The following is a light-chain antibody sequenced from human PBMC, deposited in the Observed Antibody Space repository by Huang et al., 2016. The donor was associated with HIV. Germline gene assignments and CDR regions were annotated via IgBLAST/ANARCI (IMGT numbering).Light chain of an antibody. CDR3: QQRSAWPRT. CDR1: QSVFSY. Sequence: IVLTQSPATLSLSPGESATLSCRTSQSVFSYLDWYQQIPGQAPKLFMYDASNRATGVSARFSGSGSGTDLALTISSLESEDFAVYYCQQRSAWPRTFGQGTKLEI. V-gene: IGKV3-11*01. J-gene: IGKJ2*01. CDR2: DAS.